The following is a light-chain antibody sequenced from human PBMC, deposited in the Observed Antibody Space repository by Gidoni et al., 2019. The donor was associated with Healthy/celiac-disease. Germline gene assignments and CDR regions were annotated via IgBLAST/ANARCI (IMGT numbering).Light chain of an antibody. CDR1: QSVSSY. Sequence: EIVLTQSPATLSWSPGERATLSCSASQSVSSYLAGYQQKPGKAPRLLIYDASNRAAGIPARFSGSGAGTDFTLTISSLEPEDFAVYYCQQRSNWPLTFGGGTKVEIK. CDR2: DAS. CDR3: QQRSNWPLT. J-gene: IGKJ4*01. V-gene: IGKV3-11*01.